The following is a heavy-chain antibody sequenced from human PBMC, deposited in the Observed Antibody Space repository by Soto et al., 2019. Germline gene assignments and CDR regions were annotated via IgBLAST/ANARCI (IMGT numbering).Heavy chain of an antibody. V-gene: IGHV1-46*01. CDR3: ARDKHVLHGYSTPPDAFDI. D-gene: IGHD6-13*01. CDR2: INPSGGST. J-gene: IGHJ3*02. Sequence: ASVKVSCKASGYTFTSYYMHWVRQAPGQRLERMGIINPSGGSTSYAQKFQGRVTMTRDTSTSTVYMELSSLRSEDTAVYYCARDKHVLHGYSTPPDAFDIWGQGTMVTVSS. CDR1: GYTFTSYY.